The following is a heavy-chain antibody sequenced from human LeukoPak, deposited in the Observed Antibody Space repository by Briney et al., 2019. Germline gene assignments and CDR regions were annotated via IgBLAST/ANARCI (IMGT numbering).Heavy chain of an antibody. D-gene: IGHD6-6*01. CDR1: GYTFTTYG. J-gene: IGHJ4*02. Sequence: GASVKVSCKASGYTFTTYGISWVRQAPGQGLEWMGWIIAYNGNTHYAQKLQGRVTMTTDTSTSTAYMELRSLRSDDTAVYYCARVWPLYSSSSGDYYFDYWGQGTLVTVSS. CDR3: ARVWPLYSSSSGDYYFDY. V-gene: IGHV1-18*01. CDR2: IIAYNGNT.